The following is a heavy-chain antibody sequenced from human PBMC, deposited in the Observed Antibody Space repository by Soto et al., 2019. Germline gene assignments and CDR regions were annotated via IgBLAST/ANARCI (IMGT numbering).Heavy chain of an antibody. J-gene: IGHJ4*02. D-gene: IGHD6-13*01. Sequence: PGGSLRLSCAASGFTFSSYAMSWVRQAPGKGLEWVSAISGSGGSKYYADSVKGRFTISRDDSKNTLYLQMNSLRAEDTAVYYCAKEGYSSSWYDFDYWGQGTLVTVSS. V-gene: IGHV3-23*01. CDR3: AKEGYSSSWYDFDY. CDR2: ISGSGGSK. CDR1: GFTFSSYA.